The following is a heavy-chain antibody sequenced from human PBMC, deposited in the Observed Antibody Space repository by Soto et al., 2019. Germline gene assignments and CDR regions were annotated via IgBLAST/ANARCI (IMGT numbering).Heavy chain of an antibody. Sequence: EVQLVESGGGLVQPGGSLKLSCAASGFTFSGSAMHWVRQASGKGLEWVGRIRSKANSYATAYAASVKGRFTISRDDSKNTAYLQMNSLKTEDTAVYYCTRQVAGKGDYWGQGTLVTVSS. CDR2: IRSKANSYAT. D-gene: IGHD6-19*01. CDR3: TRQVAGKGDY. V-gene: IGHV3-73*01. J-gene: IGHJ4*02. CDR1: GFTFSGSA.